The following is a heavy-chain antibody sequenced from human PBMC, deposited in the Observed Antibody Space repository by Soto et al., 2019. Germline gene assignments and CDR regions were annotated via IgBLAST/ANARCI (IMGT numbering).Heavy chain of an antibody. J-gene: IGHJ6*02. Sequence: LSLTCAVYGGSFSGYYWSWIRQPPGKGLEWIGEINHSGSTNYNPSLKSRVTISVDTSKNQFSLKLSYVTAADTAVYYCARGLVAVAGLYYSSYYGMDVWGQGTTGTV. CDR2: INHSGST. CDR3: ARGLVAVAGLYYSSYYGMDV. V-gene: IGHV4-34*01. CDR1: GGSFSGYY. D-gene: IGHD6-19*01.